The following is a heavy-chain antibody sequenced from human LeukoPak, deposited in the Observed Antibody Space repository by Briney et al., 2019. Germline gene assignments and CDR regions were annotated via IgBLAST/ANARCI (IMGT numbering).Heavy chain of an antibody. CDR3: ARIGGYYYDSSGRGPQ. CDR2: IYYSGST. Sequence: SETLSLTCTVSGGSISSGDYYWSWIRQPPGKGLEWIGYIYYSGSTYYNPSLKSRVTISVDTSKNQFSLKLSSVTAADTAVYYCARIGGYYYDSSGRGPQWGQGTLVTVSS. CDR1: GGSISSGDYY. V-gene: IGHV4-30-4*01. J-gene: IGHJ4*02. D-gene: IGHD3-22*01.